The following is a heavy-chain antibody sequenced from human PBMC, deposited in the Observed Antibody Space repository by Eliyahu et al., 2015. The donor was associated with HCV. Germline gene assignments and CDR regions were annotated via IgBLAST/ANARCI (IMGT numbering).Heavy chain of an antibody. V-gene: IGHV4-59*01. J-gene: IGHJ4*02. CDR1: XGXXTNSF. Sequence: QVQLQESGPGLVKPSETLSLTCSVSXGXXTNSFWXWIRQPPGKGLAWIGYIYYXGXXSYNPSLESRVTLSVDTSKNQFSLKLRSVTSADTAVYYCVRGGYVKSYDTIDNWGPGTLVTVSS. CDR3: VRGGYVKSYDTIDN. D-gene: IGHD1-26*01. CDR2: IYYXGXX.